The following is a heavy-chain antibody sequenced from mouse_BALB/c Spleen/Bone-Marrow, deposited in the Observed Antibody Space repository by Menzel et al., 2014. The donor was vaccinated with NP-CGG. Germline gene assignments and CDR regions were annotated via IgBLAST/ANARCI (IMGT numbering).Heavy chain of an antibody. J-gene: IGHJ1*01. D-gene: IGHD1-1*01. CDR3: ARRNYYGSHYWYFDV. V-gene: IGHV1-69*02. CDR2: IDPSDSDA. CDR1: GYTFTIYW. Sequence: QVQLKQSGAELVKPGASVKLSCKASGYTFTIYWMPWVKQRPGQGLEWIGEIDPSDSDANYNQRFKGKATLTVDKSSTTAYMQLSSLTSEDSAVYYWARRNYYGSHYWYFDVWGAGTTVTVSS.